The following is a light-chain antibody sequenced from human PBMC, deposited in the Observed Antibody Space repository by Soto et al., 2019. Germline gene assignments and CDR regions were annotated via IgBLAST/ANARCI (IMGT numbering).Light chain of an antibody. V-gene: IGKV1-5*01. Sequence: DIQITQSPSTLSASVGDRVTITCRASQSINKWLAWYQQKPGKAPNLLIFDVSTLQSGVSSRFRGSGSGTDFTLTISSLQPDDFATYYCQHYNSYSEAFGQGTKVDIK. CDR2: DVS. CDR1: QSINKW. CDR3: QHYNSYSEA. J-gene: IGKJ1*01.